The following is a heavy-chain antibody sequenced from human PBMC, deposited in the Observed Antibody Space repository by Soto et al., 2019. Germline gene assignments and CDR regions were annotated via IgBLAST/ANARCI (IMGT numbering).Heavy chain of an antibody. J-gene: IGHJ6*03. CDR1: GGSISSSSYY. Sequence: QLQLQESGPGLVKPSETLSLTCTVSGGSISSSSYYWGWIRQPPGKGLEWIGSIYYSGSTYYNPSLKSRVTISVDTSKNQFSLKLSSVTAADTAVYYCARHDRKDYYYYYMDVWGKGTTVTVSS. CDR2: IYYSGST. V-gene: IGHV4-39*01. D-gene: IGHD3-22*01. CDR3: ARHDRKDYYYYYMDV.